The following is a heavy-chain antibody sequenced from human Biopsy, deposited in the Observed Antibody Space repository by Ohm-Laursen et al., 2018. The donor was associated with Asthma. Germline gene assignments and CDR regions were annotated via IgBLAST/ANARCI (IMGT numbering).Heavy chain of an antibody. CDR1: GYTFINYA. CDR3: ALSQFDY. CDR2: INAGNGNT. V-gene: IGHV1-3*01. Sequence: ALVKVSCKASGYTFINYAIHWVRQAPGQRLEWMGWINAGNGNTKYSQKFQGRVTITRDTSASTAYMDLSSLRSEDTAVYYCALSQFDYWGQGTLLTVSS. J-gene: IGHJ4*02.